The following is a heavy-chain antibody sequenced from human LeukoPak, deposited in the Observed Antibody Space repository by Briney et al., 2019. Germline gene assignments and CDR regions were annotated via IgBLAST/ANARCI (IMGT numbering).Heavy chain of an antibody. Sequence: SVKVSCKASGYTFTSYDINWVRQATGQGLEWMGRIIPILGIANYAQKLQGRVTITADKSTTTAYMELSSLRSEDTAVYYCARGGRFLEWSDAFDIWGQGTMVTVSS. CDR1: GYTFTSYD. V-gene: IGHV1-69*04. CDR2: IIPILGIA. D-gene: IGHD3-3*01. CDR3: ARGGRFLEWSDAFDI. J-gene: IGHJ3*02.